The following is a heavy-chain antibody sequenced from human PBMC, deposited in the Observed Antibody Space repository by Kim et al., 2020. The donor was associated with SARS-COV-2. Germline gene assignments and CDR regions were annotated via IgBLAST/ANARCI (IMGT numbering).Heavy chain of an antibody. CDR2: INHSGST. CDR1: GGSFSGYY. Sequence: SETLSLTCAVYGGSFSGYYWSWIRQPPGKGLEWIGEINHSGSTNYNPSLKSRVTISVDTSKNQFSLKLSSVTAADTAVYYCARGRRSGWYLGSYYYYGMDVWGQGTTVTVSS. J-gene: IGHJ6*02. D-gene: IGHD6-19*01. CDR3: ARGRRSGWYLGSYYYYGMDV. V-gene: IGHV4-34*01.